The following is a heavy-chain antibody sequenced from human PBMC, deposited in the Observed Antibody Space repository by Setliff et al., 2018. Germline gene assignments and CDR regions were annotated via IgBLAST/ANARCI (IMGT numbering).Heavy chain of an antibody. D-gene: IGHD6-19*01. Sequence: GGSLRLSCAASGFTFSSCAMHWVRQAPGKGLEWVANIKQDESEKHYVGSVKGRFTISRDNARNSVYLQMNSLRAEDAAVYYCATSDWYAAFDHWGQGTLVTVSS. V-gene: IGHV3-7*01. CDR3: ATSDWYAAFDH. CDR1: GFTFSSCA. J-gene: IGHJ4*02. CDR2: IKQDESEK.